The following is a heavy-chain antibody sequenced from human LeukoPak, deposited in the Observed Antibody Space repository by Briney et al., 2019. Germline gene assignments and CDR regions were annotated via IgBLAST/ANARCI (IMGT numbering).Heavy chain of an antibody. V-gene: IGHV4-34*01. J-gene: IGHJ4*02. CDR2: INHSGST. D-gene: IGHD3-10*01. CDR1: GGSFSGYY. Sequence: SETLSLTCAVYGGSFSGYYWSWIRQPPGKGLEWIGEINHSGSTNYNPSLKSRVTISVDTSKNQFSLKLSSVTAADTAVYYCAGSTYYYGSGTGPDYWGQGTLVTVSS. CDR3: AGSTYYYGSGTGPDY.